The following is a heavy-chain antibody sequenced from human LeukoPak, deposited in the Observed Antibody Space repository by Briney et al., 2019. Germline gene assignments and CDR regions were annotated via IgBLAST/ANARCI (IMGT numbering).Heavy chain of an antibody. D-gene: IGHD5-18*01. V-gene: IGHV3-23*01. J-gene: IGHJ4*02. CDR1: GFTFSSYW. CDR2: ISGSGGST. CDR3: AKPWIQLRTPFDY. Sequence: PGGSLRLSCAASGFTFSSYWMHWVRQAPGKGLEWVSAISGSGGSTYYADSVKGRFTISRDNSKNTLYLQMNSLRAEDTAVYYCAKPWIQLRTPFDYWGQGTLVTVSS.